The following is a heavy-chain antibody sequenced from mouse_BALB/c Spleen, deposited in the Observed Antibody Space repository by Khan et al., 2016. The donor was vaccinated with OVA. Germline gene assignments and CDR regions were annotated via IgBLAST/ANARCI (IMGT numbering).Heavy chain of an antibody. V-gene: IGHV5-6-5*01. CDR3: ASDYWFAY. Sequence: EVELVESGGDLVKPGGSLKLSCAASGFTLSNYAMSWVRQSPEKRLEWVASIGSGDSTYYQDSVMCRLTITRNNSRNILYLQMSSLRAEDTAMYYCASDYWFAYWGQGTLVTVSA. CDR1: GFTLSNYA. J-gene: IGHJ3*01. CDR2: IGSGDST. D-gene: IGHD2-13*01.